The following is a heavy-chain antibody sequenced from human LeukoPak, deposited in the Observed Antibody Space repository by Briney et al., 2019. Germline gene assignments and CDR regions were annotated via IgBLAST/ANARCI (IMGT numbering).Heavy chain of an antibody. J-gene: IGHJ6*04. CDR2: TEQNGRQK. CDR3: TRDRNYYGSGSLDV. CDR1: GFTFSQSW. D-gene: IGHD3-10*01. V-gene: IGHV3-7*01. Sequence: GGSLRLSCSASGFTFSQSWMSWVRQAPGKGLEWVANTEQNGRQKFYVDSVTGRFTISRDNAKKSLYLQMNSLRVEDTAVYYCTRDRNYYGSGSLDVWGKGTPVTVSS.